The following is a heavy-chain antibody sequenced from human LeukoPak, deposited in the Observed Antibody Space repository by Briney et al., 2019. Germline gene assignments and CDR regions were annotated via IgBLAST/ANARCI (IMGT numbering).Heavy chain of an antibody. CDR3: ARGVNVEMATIFWFDP. CDR2: IYYSGRN. J-gene: IGHJ5*02. Sequence: SETLSLTCTVSGGSISSISYYWGWIRQPPGKGLEWVGWIYYSGRNYYNPPLKSRVTISVDTSKNQFSLKLSSVTAADTAVYYCARGVNVEMATIFWFDPWGQGTLVTVSS. D-gene: IGHD5-24*01. V-gene: IGHV4-39*07. CDR1: GGSISSISYY.